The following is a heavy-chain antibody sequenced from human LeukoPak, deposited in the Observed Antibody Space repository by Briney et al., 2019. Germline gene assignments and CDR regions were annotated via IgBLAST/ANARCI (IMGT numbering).Heavy chain of an antibody. D-gene: IGHD6-19*01. CDR2: ISYDGSNK. J-gene: IGHJ4*02. CDR1: GFTFSSYG. CDR3: AKVMGIAVAGTWFDY. V-gene: IGHV3-30*18. Sequence: GRSLRLSCAASGFTFSSYGMHWVRQAPGKGLEWVAVISYDGSNKYYADSVKGRFTISRDNSKNTLYLQMNSLRAEDTAVYYCAKVMGIAVAGTWFDYWGQGTLVTVSS.